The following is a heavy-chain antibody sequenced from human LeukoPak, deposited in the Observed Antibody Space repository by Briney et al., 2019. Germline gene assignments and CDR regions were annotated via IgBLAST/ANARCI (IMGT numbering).Heavy chain of an antibody. D-gene: IGHD4-11*01. V-gene: IGHV4-39*01. Sequence: PSETLSLTXTVSGGSISSSSYYWGWIRQPPGKGLEWIGSIYYSGSTYYNPSLKSRVTISVDTSKNQFSLKLSSVTAADTAVYYCARQAYSNYVGFDYWGQGTLVTVSS. CDR2: IYYSGST. CDR3: ARQAYSNYVGFDY. J-gene: IGHJ4*02. CDR1: GGSISSSSYY.